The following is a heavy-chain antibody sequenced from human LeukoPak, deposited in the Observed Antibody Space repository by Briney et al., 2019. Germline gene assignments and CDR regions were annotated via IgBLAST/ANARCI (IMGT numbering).Heavy chain of an antibody. J-gene: IGHJ6*03. Sequence: HPGGSLRLSCAASGFTFSSYAMSWVRQASGKGLEWVSAIGGGGGSTYYADSVKGRFTISRDNSKNTLYLQMNSLRAEDTAVYYCAKGLGFGDFPYYYYYYMDVWGKGTTVTVS. D-gene: IGHD3-10*01. V-gene: IGHV3-23*01. CDR2: IGGGGGST. CDR1: GFTFSSYA. CDR3: AKGLGFGDFPYYYYYYMDV.